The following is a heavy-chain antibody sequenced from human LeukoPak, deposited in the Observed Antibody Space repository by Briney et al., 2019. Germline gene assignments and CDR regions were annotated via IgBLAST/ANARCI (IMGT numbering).Heavy chain of an antibody. J-gene: IGHJ5*02. CDR2: IIPIFGTA. CDR1: GGTFSSYA. D-gene: IGHD3-22*01. CDR3: ASLTPDTYYYDSSELNWFDP. V-gene: IGHV1-69*13. Sequence: ASVKVSCKASGGTFSSYAISWVRQAPGQGLEWMGGIIPIFGTANYAQKFQGRVTITVDESTSTAYVELSSLRSEDTAVYYCASLTPDTYYYDSSELNWFDPWGQGTLVTVSS.